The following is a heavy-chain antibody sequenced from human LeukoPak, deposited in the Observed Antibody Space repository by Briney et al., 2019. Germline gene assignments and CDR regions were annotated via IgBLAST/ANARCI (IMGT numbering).Heavy chain of an antibody. Sequence: GGSLRLSCAASGFTFSDYYMSWIRQAPGKGLEWVSHISSSGSTIYYADSVKGRFTISRDNAKNSLYLQMNSLRAEDTAVYYCAREGNVDTAMGQFDYWGQGTLVTVSS. CDR2: ISSSGSTI. V-gene: IGHV3-11*01. CDR1: GFTFSDYY. CDR3: AREGNVDTAMGQFDY. J-gene: IGHJ4*02. D-gene: IGHD5-18*01.